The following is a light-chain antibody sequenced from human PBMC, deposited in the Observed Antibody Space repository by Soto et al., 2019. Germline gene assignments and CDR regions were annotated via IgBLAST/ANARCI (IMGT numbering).Light chain of an antibody. V-gene: IGKV3-20*01. CDR3: QQPGNSPYT. Sequence: EIVLTQSPGTLSLSPGERATLSCRASQSVSSSYLARYQQKPGQAPRLLIYGASSRATGIPDVFSGSGSGTDFTLTNSRLEPHDFAVYYCQQPGNSPYTFGQGTKLEIK. J-gene: IGKJ2*01. CDR2: GAS. CDR1: QSVSSSY.